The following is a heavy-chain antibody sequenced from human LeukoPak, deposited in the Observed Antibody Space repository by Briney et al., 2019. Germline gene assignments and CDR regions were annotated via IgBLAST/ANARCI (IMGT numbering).Heavy chain of an antibody. CDR1: GFTFSSYG. CDR3: ARAMTTVTAYYYYGMDV. CDR2: ISYDGSNK. Sequence: GGSLRLSCAASGFTFSSYGMHWVRQAPGKGLEWVAVISYDGSNKYYADSVKGRFTISRDNSKNTLYLQMNSLRAEDTAVYYCARAMTTVTAYYYYGMDVWGQGTTVTVSS. J-gene: IGHJ6*02. V-gene: IGHV3-30*03. D-gene: IGHD4-4*01.